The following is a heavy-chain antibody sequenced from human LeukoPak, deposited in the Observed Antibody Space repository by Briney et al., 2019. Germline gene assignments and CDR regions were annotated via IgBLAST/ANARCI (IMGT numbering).Heavy chain of an antibody. CDR2: IIPIFDTT. Sequence: SVKVSCKASGGTFSSYAITWVRQAPGQGLEWMGGIIPIFDTTNYAQKFQGRVSITADKSTSTAYMELSSLRSEDTALYYCARAAYGEGPDYYYMDVWGKGTAVTISS. J-gene: IGHJ6*03. D-gene: IGHD4-17*01. V-gene: IGHV1-69*06. CDR1: GGTFSSYA. CDR3: ARAAYGEGPDYYYMDV.